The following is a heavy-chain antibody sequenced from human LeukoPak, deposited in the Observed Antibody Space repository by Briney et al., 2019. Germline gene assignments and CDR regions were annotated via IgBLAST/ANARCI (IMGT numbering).Heavy chain of an antibody. Sequence: GGSLRLSCAASGLTFSSYSMNWVRQAPGKGLEWVSSISSSSSYIYYADSVKGRFTISRDNAKNSLYLQMNSLRAEDTAVYYCARASGSSSWSNFDYWGQGTLVTVSS. D-gene: IGHD6-13*01. CDR3: ARASGSSSWSNFDY. V-gene: IGHV3-21*01. CDR1: GLTFSSYS. CDR2: ISSSSSYI. J-gene: IGHJ4*02.